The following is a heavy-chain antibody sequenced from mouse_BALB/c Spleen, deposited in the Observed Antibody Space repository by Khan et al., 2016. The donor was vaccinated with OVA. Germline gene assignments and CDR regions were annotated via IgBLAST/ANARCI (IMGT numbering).Heavy chain of an antibody. CDR1: GFSLTSYG. J-gene: IGHJ3*01. V-gene: IGHV2-2*02. D-gene: IGHD2-4*01. CDR2: IWSGGST. CDR3: ARNYDYDEGLSY. Sequence: QLKESGPGLVQPSQSLSITCTVSGFSLTSYGVHWVRQSPGKGLEWLGVIWSGGSTDYNAAFISRLSISKDNSKSQVFFNLNNLQANDTAIYYCARNYDYDEGLSYWGQGTLVTVSA.